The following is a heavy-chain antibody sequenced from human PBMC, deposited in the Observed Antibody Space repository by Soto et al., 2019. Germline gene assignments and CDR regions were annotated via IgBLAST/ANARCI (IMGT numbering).Heavy chain of an antibody. V-gene: IGHV1-2*04. Sequence: QVQLVQSGAEVKKPGASVKVSCKASGYTFTGYYMHWVRQAPGQGLEWMGWINPNSGGTNYAQECQGWVNMTRDTSISTAYTELSRLRSDDTAVYYCARGDYDYIWGSYRSTPRRDWFDPWGQGTLVTVSS. CDR1: GYTFTGYY. CDR3: ARGDYDYIWGSYRSTPRRDWFDP. J-gene: IGHJ5*02. CDR2: INPNSGGT. D-gene: IGHD3-16*02.